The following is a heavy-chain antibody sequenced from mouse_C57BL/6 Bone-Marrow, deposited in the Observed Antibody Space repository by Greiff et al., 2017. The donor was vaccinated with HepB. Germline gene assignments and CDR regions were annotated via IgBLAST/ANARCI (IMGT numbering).Heavy chain of an antibody. Sequence: VQLQQSGPVLVKPGASVKMSCKASGYTFTDYYMNWVKPSHGKSLEWIGVINPYNGGTSYNQKFKGKATLTVDKSSSTAYMELNSLTSEDSAVYYCARYGYYPFNYWGQGTTLTVSS. CDR3: ARYGYYPFNY. CDR1: GYTFTDYY. V-gene: IGHV1-19*01. CDR2: INPYNGGT. J-gene: IGHJ2*01. D-gene: IGHD2-3*01.